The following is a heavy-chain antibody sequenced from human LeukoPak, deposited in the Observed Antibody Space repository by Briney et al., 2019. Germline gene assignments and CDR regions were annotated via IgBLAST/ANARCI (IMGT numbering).Heavy chain of an antibody. V-gene: IGHV3-21*01. CDR3: AKDGPSDCSSTSCLYHDAFDI. D-gene: IGHD2-2*01. Sequence: GGCLRLSCAASGFTFSSYSMNWVRQAPGKGLEWVSSISSSSSYIYYADSVKGRFTISRDNAKNSLYMQMNSLRAEDTAVYYCAKDGPSDCSSTSCLYHDAFDIWGQGTMVTVSS. CDR2: ISSSSSYI. J-gene: IGHJ3*02. CDR1: GFTFSSYS.